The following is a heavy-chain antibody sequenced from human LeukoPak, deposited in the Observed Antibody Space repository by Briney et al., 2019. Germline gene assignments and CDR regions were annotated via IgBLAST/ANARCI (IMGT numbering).Heavy chain of an antibody. CDR3: AWVGGLTADRYYFDY. V-gene: IGHV3-23*01. Sequence: PGRSLRLSGAASGFTFSSYAMSCVRQAPGKRLEWVSAISGGGGSTYYADYVKGRFTISRDKSKNTLYLQMNSLRAENTAVYYCAWVGGLTADRYYFDYWGQGTLVTVSS. CDR2: ISGGGGST. CDR1: GFTFSSYA. D-gene: IGHD4-23*01. J-gene: IGHJ4*02.